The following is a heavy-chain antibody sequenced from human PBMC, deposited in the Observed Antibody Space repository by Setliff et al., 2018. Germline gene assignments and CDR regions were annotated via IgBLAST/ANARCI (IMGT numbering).Heavy chain of an antibody. V-gene: IGHV1-69*05. D-gene: IGHD5-18*01. CDR3: AREKVVDTRSSTDYRYDMDV. CDR1: GGTFSNIG. CDR2: IIPLFGTT. Sequence: GASVKVSCKASGGTFSNIGISWVRQAPGQGLEWMGGIIPLFGTTNYAQEFQGRVTITTDESTNTAYMELSSLRSEDTAMYYCAREKVVDTRSSTDYRYDMDVWGKGTTVTVSS. J-gene: IGHJ6*03.